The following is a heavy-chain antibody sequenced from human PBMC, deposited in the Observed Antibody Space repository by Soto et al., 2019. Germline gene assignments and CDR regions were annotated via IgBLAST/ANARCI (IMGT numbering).Heavy chain of an antibody. J-gene: IGHJ5*02. CDR2: FDPEDGET. CDR1: GYTLTELS. D-gene: IGHD6-19*01. V-gene: IGHV1-24*01. CDR3: ATHSSGWYHNWFDP. Sequence: GASVKVSCKVSGYTLTELSMHWVRQAPGKGLEWMGGFDPEDGETIYAQKFQGRVTMTEDTSTDTAYMELSSLRSEDTVVYYCATHSSGWYHNWFDPWGQGTLVIVSS.